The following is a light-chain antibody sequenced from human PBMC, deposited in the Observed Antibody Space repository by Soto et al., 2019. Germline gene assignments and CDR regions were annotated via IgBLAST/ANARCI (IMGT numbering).Light chain of an antibody. J-gene: IGLJ3*02. Sequence: QLVLNQSSSASASLGSSVKLTCTLSSGHSSYIIAWHQQQPGKAPRYLMKLEGSGSYNKGSGVPDRFSGSSSGADRYLTIYCLKFDDEADYYCETWDSNTHTVFGGGTKLTVL. CDR2: LEGSGSY. CDR1: SGHSSYI. CDR3: ETWDSNTHTV. V-gene: IGLV4-60*02.